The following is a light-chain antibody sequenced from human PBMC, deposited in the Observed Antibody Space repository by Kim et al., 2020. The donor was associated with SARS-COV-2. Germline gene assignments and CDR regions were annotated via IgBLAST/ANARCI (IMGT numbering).Light chain of an antibody. Sequence: ASVGDRVTITCRASQSISSWLAWYQQKPGKAPKLLIYDASSLASGVPSRFSGSGSGTEFTLTISSLQPDDFATYYCQQYNSYPWTFGQGTKVDIK. CDR3: QQYNSYPWT. J-gene: IGKJ1*01. V-gene: IGKV1-5*01. CDR2: DAS. CDR1: QSISSW.